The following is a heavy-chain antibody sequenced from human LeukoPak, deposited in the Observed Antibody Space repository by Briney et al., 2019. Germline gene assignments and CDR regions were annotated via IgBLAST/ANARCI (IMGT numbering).Heavy chain of an antibody. Sequence: GGSLRLSCAASGFTFSSYTMHWVRQAPGKGLEWVAVISYDGSNEHYADSVKGRFTISRDNSKNTLYLQMNSLRAEDTAVYYCARDTPGPGDYYYYGMDVWGQGTTVTVSS. V-gene: IGHV3-30-3*01. CDR2: ISYDGSNE. CDR1: GFTFSSYT. CDR3: ARDTPGPGDYYYYGMDV. J-gene: IGHJ6*02.